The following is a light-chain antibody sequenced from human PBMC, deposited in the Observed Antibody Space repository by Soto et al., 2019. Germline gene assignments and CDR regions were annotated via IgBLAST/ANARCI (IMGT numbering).Light chain of an antibody. Sequence: ESMLTQSPGTLSLSPGERATLSCRASQSVSTRYLAWYQQKPGQAPRLLIYGASIRATGIPDRFSGSGSGTDFSLTISSREPAEFAVEYCYQYGSSPPAFTFGQGTKLEI. CDR1: QSVSTRY. J-gene: IGKJ2*01. CDR2: GAS. CDR3: YQYGSSPPAFT. V-gene: IGKV3-20*01.